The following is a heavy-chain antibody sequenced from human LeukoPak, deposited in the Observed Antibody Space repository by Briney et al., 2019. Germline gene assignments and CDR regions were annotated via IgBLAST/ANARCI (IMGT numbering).Heavy chain of an antibody. CDR1: GFTFNSNS. CDR2: ISGSSSAI. J-gene: IGHJ4*02. CDR3: VRDGSISYFDY. Sequence: GGSLRLSCAASGFTFNSNSMNWVRQAPGKGLEWVSYISGSSSAIYYSDSVKGRFTISRDNAKNSLYLQIGNLRAEDTAVYYCVRDGSISYFDYWGQGILVTVSS. V-gene: IGHV3-48*01.